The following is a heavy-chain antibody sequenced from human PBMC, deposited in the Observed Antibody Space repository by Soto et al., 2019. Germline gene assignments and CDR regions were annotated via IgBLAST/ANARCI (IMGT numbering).Heavy chain of an antibody. D-gene: IGHD3-22*01. CDR3: AKDAPYYYDSSGYYGPFDS. J-gene: IGHJ4*02. CDR1: GFTLSSYG. V-gene: IGHV3-30*18. CDR2: ISYDGSNK. Sequence: SLTLSSPASGFTLSSYGIHWVRQAQGKGLDWVALISYDGSNKYYADSVKGRFTISRDNSKNTLYLQMNRLRAEDTAMYYCAKDAPYYYDSSGYYGPFDSWGQGTLVTVSS.